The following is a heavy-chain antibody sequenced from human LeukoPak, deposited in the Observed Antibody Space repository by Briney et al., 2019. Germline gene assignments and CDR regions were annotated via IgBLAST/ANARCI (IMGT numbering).Heavy chain of an antibody. CDR3: TSSSFDY. D-gene: IGHD6-6*01. V-gene: IGHV3-9*03. CDR2: ISWNSGSI. Sequence: GGSLRLSCAASGFTFDDYAMHWVRQAPGKGLEWVSGISWNSGSIGYADSVKGRFTISRDNAKNSLYLQMNSLRAGDMALYYCTSSSFDYWGQGTLVTVSS. CDR1: GFTFDDYA. J-gene: IGHJ4*02.